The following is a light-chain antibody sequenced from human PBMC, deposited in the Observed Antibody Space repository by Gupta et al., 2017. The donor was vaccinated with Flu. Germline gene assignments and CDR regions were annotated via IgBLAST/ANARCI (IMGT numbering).Light chain of an antibody. CDR3: AAWDGSLTAGA. Sequence: HSVFVQPPSVSAATGQYVSLPCFGSNLNVGRQSVSWYQHLPGAAPKLLIYENDKRPSGIPDRFSGSKSGTSATLDITGLQTGDEADYYCAAWDGSLTAGAFGGGTKLTVL. CDR2: END. J-gene: IGLJ3*02. CDR1: NLNVGRQS. V-gene: IGLV1-51*02.